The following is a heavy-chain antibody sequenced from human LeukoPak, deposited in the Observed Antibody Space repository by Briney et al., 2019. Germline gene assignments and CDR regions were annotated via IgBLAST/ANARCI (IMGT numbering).Heavy chain of an antibody. D-gene: IGHD1-26*01. CDR1: GGTFRSHV. J-gene: IGHJ5*02. CDR2: ITPIIDSA. CDR3: TRVNLRGSQYNWFDP. Sequence: ASAKVSCKTFGGTFRSHVFSWVRQAPGQGLEWMGKITPIIDSAKYSQKFRDRLTITGDSSTGTAYMELSSLTPEDTALYYCTRVNLRGSQYNWFDPWGQGTLVIVSS. V-gene: IGHV1-69*11.